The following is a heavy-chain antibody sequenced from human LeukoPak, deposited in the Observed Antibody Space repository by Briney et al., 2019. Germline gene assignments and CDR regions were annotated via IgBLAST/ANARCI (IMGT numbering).Heavy chain of an antibody. CDR3: ASDYYDSSGLTGALDV. CDR2: IYPGGGST. V-gene: IGHV1-46*01. D-gene: IGHD3-22*01. Sequence: ASVKVSCKASGYTFTSYYIHWVRQAPGQGLEWMGIIYPGGGSTSYAQKLQGRVTMTTDTSTSTAYMELRSLRSDDTAVYYCASDYYDSSGLTGALDVWGKGTTVTVSS. J-gene: IGHJ6*04. CDR1: GYTFTSYY.